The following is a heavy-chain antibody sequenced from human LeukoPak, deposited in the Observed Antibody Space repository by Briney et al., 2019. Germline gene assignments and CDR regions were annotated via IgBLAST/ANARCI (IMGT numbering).Heavy chain of an antibody. J-gene: IGHJ3*02. CDR2: TNHSGST. D-gene: IGHD6-13*01. V-gene: IGHV4-34*01. Sequence: PSETLSLTCAVYVGSFSGYYWSWIRQPPGKGLEWIGETNHSGSTKYNPSLKSRVTISVDTSKNQFSLKLSSVTAADTAVYYCARGLRYSSSWYGAFDIWGQGTMVIVSS. CDR1: VGSFSGYY. CDR3: ARGLRYSSSWYGAFDI.